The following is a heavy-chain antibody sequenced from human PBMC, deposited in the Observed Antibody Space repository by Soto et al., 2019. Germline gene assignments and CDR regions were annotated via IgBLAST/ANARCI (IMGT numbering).Heavy chain of an antibody. J-gene: IGHJ6*02. CDR1: GGTFSSYA. CDR3: ARNRVSSPSFYYYYGLDV. CDR2: IIPIFGTA. D-gene: IGHD3-16*01. V-gene: IGHV1-69*06. Sequence: QVQLVQSGAEVKKPGSSVKVSCKASGGTFSSYAISWVRQAPGQGLEWMGGIIPIFGTANYAQKFQGRVTITADKSTSTAYMELSSLRSEDTAVYYCARNRVSSPSFYYYYGLDVWGQGTTVTVSS.